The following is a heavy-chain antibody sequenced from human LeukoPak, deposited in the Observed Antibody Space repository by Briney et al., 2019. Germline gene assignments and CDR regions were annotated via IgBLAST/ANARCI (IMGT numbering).Heavy chain of an antibody. Sequence: PSQTLSLTCTVSGGSISSGVYYWSWIRQHPGKGLEWIGYIHYSGSTYYNPSLKSRVTISVDTSNNQFSLKLTSVTAADTAVYYCAGDRGGGVFDYWGQGTLVTVSS. D-gene: IGHD3-16*01. CDR1: GGSISSGVYY. V-gene: IGHV4-31*03. CDR2: IHYSGST. J-gene: IGHJ4*02. CDR3: AGDRGGGVFDY.